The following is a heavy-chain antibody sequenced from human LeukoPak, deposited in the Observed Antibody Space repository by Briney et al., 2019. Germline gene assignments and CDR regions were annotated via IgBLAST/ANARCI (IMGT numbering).Heavy chain of an antibody. CDR3: ARGVKRSSGWTHYFDY. CDR2: INPNSGGT. Sequence: ASVKVSCKASGYTFTGYYMHWVRQAPGQGLEWMGRINPNSGGTNYAQKFQGRVTMTRDTSTSTVYLELSSLRSEDTAVYYCARGVKRSSGWTHYFDYWGQGALVTVSS. CDR1: GYTFTGYY. J-gene: IGHJ4*02. D-gene: IGHD6-19*01. V-gene: IGHV1-2*06.